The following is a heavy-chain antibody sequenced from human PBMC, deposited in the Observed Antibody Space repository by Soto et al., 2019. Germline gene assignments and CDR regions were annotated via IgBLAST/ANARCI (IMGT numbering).Heavy chain of an antibody. CDR3: ASGGGRWPHEKPGDY. CDR1: EYTFTNHD. V-gene: IGHV1-8*01. J-gene: IGHJ4*02. Sequence: QVQLVQSGAELKEPGASVKVSCTASEYTFTNHDINWVRQATGRGLEWMGWMNPNSGNSGYAQKFQNRVTMTRDTSRDTAYMESMNLRSEDTAVYYCASGGGRWPHEKPGDYWGQGTLVTVS. D-gene: IGHD3-16*01. CDR2: MNPNSGNS.